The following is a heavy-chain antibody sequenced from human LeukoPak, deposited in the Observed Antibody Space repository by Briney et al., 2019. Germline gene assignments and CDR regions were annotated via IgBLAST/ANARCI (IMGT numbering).Heavy chain of an antibody. CDR3: ARPYYYDSRIDP. CDR2: IIPRFGIA. V-gene: IGHV1-69*04. J-gene: IGHJ5*02. D-gene: IGHD3-22*01. Sequence: RASVKVSCKASGDTFSSYAINWVRPAPGQGLEWMGRIIPRFGIANHAQKFQGRVTITADKSTSTAYMEMSSLRYEDTAVYYCARPYYYDSRIDPWSQGTLVTVSS. CDR1: GDTFSSYA.